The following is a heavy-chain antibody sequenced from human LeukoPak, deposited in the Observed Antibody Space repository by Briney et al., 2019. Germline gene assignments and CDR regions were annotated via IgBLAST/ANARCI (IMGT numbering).Heavy chain of an antibody. V-gene: IGHV1-8*03. CDR1: GYMFTNYD. Sequence: GASVKASCKASGYMFTNYDINYVRHAPGHGLEWMGWMNPQSGNTGYAQKFRGRVTITRDTSIPPAYMEPSSLRSENTAVYYLARGRNYSIFGSAYCYYMYVWGKETTVTVS. J-gene: IGHJ6*03. D-gene: IGHD4-11*01. CDR2: MNPQSGNT. CDR3: ARGRNYSIFGSAYCYYMYV.